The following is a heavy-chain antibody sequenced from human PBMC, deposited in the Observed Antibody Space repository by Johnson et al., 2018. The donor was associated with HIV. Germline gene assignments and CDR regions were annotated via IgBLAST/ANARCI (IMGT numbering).Heavy chain of an antibody. V-gene: IGHV3-20*04. J-gene: IGHJ3*02. CDR2: INWNGGST. CDR3: ARSVFIVVLPAATRGGAFDI. Sequence: VQLVESGGGVVRPGGSLRLSCAASGFTFDDYDMSWVRQAPGKGLEWVSGINWNGGSTGYTDSVKGRFTISRDNAKNSLYLQMNSLRAEDTALYYCARSVFIVVLPAATRGGAFDIWGQGTMVTVSS. D-gene: IGHD2-2*01. CDR1: GFTFDDYD.